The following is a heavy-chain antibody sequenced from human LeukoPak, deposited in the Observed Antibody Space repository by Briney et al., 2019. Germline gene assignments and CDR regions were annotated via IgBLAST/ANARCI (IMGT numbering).Heavy chain of an antibody. V-gene: IGHV3-30-3*01. J-gene: IGHJ4*02. CDR1: GFTFSSYA. CDR3: ARDPQPEYYDFWSGYYPHY. CDR2: ISYDGSNK. D-gene: IGHD3-3*01. Sequence: GGSLRLSCAASGFTFSSYAMHWVRQAPGKGLEWVAVISYDGSNKYYADSVKGRFTISRDNSKNTLYLQMNSLRAEDTAVYYCARDPQPEYYDFWSGYYPHYWGQGTLVTVSS.